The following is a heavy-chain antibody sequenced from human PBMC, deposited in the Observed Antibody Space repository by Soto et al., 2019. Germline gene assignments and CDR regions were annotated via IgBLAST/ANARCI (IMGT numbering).Heavy chain of an antibody. J-gene: IGHJ4*02. Sequence: QIQLVQSGAEVKKPGASVKVSCKASGYTFSSYHITWVRQAPGQGLEWMGWISAYNGNTNYAQNLQGRVTMTTDPSTSTAYMELRSLSSDDTAVYSCARDLPAVDYWGQGTLVTVSS. CDR3: ARDLPAVDY. V-gene: IGHV1-18*01. CDR1: GYTFSSYH. CDR2: ISAYNGNT.